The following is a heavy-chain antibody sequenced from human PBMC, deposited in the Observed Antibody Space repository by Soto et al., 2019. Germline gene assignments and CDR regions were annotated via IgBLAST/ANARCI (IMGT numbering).Heavy chain of an antibody. J-gene: IGHJ4*02. D-gene: IGHD3-9*01. CDR3: TAIRYLGY. V-gene: IGHV3-15*07. Sequence: EVQLVESGGGLVKPGESLRLSCAASGFTFSDAWMNWVRQAPGKGLEWVGRIISKTDGGATEYAAPVKGRFTISRDDSKNTLYLQMDSLKAEDTGIYYCTAIRYLGYWGQGTLVTVSS. CDR2: IISKTDGGAT. CDR1: GFTFSDAW.